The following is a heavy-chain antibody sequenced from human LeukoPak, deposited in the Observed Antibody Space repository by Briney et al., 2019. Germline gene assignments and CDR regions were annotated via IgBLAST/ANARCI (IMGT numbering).Heavy chain of an antibody. Sequence: SETLSLTCTVSGGSISSYYWSWIRQPAGKGLEWIGRIYTSGSTNYNPSLKSRVTMSVDTSKNQFSLKLSSVTAADTAVYYCAKDLYVGIAARGGFDYWGQGTLVTVSS. V-gene: IGHV4-4*07. J-gene: IGHJ4*02. CDR2: IYTSGST. CDR3: AKDLYVGIAARGGFDY. CDR1: GGSISSYY. D-gene: IGHD6-25*01.